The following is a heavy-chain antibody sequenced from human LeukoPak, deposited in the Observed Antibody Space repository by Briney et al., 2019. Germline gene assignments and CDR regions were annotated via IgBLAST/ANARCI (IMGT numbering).Heavy chain of an antibody. CDR3: ARDPAGYYDSSGYYYYYYYMDV. D-gene: IGHD3-22*01. CDR2: INPSGGST. CDR1: GYIFTSYY. Sequence: ASVKVSCKASGYIFTSYYIHWVRQAPGQGLEWMGLINPSGGSTNYAQKFQGRVTMTRDTSISTAYMELSRLRSDDTAVYYCARDPAGYYDSSGYYYYYYYMDVWGKGTTVTISS. V-gene: IGHV1-2*02. J-gene: IGHJ6*03.